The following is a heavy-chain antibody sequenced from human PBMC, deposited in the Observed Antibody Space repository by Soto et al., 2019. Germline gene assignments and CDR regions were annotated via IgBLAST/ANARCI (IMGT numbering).Heavy chain of an antibody. CDR3: ARGVRFYYEVYYYYYMDV. D-gene: IGHD3-22*01. J-gene: IGHJ6*03. CDR2: INPSGGST. V-gene: IGHV1-46*01. CDR1: GYTFTSYY. Sequence: ASVKVSCKASGYTFTSYYMHWVRQAPGQGLEWMGIINPSGGSTSYAQKFQGRVTMTRDTSTSTVYMELSSVTAADTAVYYCARGVRFYYEVYYYYYMDVWGKGTTVTVSS.